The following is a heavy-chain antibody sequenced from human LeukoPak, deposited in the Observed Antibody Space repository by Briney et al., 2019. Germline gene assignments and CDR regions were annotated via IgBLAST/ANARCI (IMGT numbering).Heavy chain of an antibody. Sequence: GASVKVSCKASGYTFTGYYMHWVRQAPGQGLEWMGWINPNSGGTNYAQKFQGRVTMTRDTSISTAYMYLSRLRSDDTAVYYCARGSIVGATFDYFDYWGQGTLVTVSS. D-gene: IGHD1-26*01. CDR2: INPNSGGT. CDR1: GYTFTGYY. J-gene: IGHJ4*02. CDR3: ARGSIVGATFDYFDY. V-gene: IGHV1-2*02.